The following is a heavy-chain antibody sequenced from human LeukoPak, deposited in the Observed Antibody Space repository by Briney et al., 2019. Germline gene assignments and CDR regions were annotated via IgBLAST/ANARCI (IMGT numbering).Heavy chain of an antibody. CDR1: GGSISSSSYY. CDR2: IYYSGST. Sequence: PSETLSLTCTVSGGSISSSSYYWGWIRQPPGKGLEWIGSIYYSGSTYYNPSLKSRVTISVDQSKNQFSLKLSSVTTADTAVYYCARHADSGYYDSSGYYFIDYWGQGTLVTVSS. D-gene: IGHD3-22*01. V-gene: IGHV4-39*01. J-gene: IGHJ4*02. CDR3: ARHADSGYYDSSGYYFIDY.